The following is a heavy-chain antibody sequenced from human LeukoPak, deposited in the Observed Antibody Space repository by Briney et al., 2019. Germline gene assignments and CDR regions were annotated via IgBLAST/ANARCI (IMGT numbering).Heavy chain of an antibody. CDR1: GGSISSYY. Sequence: SETLSLTCTVSGGSISSYYWSWIRQPPGKGLECIGSVYHSGDTYYNPSLKSRVTISVDTSKNQFSLKLESVTASDTAVYYCARDWGPWRNWFDPWGQGILVTVSS. CDR2: VYHSGDT. V-gene: IGHV4-59*12. D-gene: IGHD3-16*01. J-gene: IGHJ5*02. CDR3: ARDWGPWRNWFDP.